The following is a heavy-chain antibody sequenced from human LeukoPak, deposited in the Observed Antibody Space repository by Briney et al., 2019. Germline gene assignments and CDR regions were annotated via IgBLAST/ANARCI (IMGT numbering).Heavy chain of an antibody. Sequence: PGGSLTLSCVASGFTFSDYWMSWVRQVPGKGVEWVANMKQDGGEKYYVDSVKGRFTISRDNAENSLYLQMNSLRAEDTAVYYCARDKIVGATHFDYWGQGTLVTVSP. J-gene: IGHJ4*02. D-gene: IGHD1-26*01. V-gene: IGHV3-7*01. CDR1: GFTFSDYW. CDR2: MKQDGGEK. CDR3: ARDKIVGATHFDY.